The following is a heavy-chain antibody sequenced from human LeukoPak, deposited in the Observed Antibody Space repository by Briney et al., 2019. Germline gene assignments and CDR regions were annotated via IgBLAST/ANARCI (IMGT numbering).Heavy chain of an antibody. CDR1: GFTFSSYA. J-gene: IGHJ4*02. V-gene: IGHV3-30*04. D-gene: IGHD6-19*01. CDR3: ARESSSGWYFFDY. Sequence: QPGRSLRLSCAASGFTFSSYAMHWVRQAPGKGLEWVAVISYDGSNKYYADSVKGRFTISRDNSKNTLYLQMNSLRAEDTAVYYRARESSSGWYFFDYWGQGTLVTVSS. CDR2: ISYDGSNK.